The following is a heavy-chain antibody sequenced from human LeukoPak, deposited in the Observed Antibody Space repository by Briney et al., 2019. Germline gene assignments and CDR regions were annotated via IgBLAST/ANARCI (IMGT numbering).Heavy chain of an antibody. J-gene: IGHJ6*02. CDR1: AGSISSYY. V-gene: IGHV4-59*01. Sequence: SETLSLTCAVSAGSISSYYWSWIRQPPGKGLEWIGYIYSSGSTNYNPSLKSRVTISVDTSKNQFSLKLSSVTAADTTVYYCARVDEGGYYYYGMDVWGQGTTVTVSS. CDR2: IYSSGST. CDR3: ARVDEGGYYYYGMDV. D-gene: IGHD3-16*01.